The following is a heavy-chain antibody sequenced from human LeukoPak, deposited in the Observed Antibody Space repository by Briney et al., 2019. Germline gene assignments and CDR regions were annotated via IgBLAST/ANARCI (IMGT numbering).Heavy chain of an antibody. D-gene: IGHD6-19*01. V-gene: IGHV3-7*01. CDR2: IKQDGSEK. CDR1: GFTLSTSW. J-gene: IGHJ4*02. Sequence: GGSLRLSCAASGFTLSTSWMSWVRQAPGKGLEWVAYIKQDGSEKYHVDSVKGRFTISRDNAQSSLYLQMNSLRAEDTTVYYCARGGWSPDYWGQGTLVTVAS. CDR3: ARGGWSPDY.